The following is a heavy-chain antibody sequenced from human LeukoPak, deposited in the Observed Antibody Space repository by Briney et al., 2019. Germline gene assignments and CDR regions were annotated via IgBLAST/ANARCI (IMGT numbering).Heavy chain of an antibody. V-gene: IGHV4-39*01. CDR1: GGSIGSNSYY. Sequence: SETLSLTCTVSGGSIGSNSYYWGWIRQPPGKGLEWIGSIYYSGSTYYNPSLKSRVTISVDTSRNQFSLKLNSVTAADTAVYYCARHRSKWLQSSFDYWGQGTLVTVSS. D-gene: IGHD5-24*01. J-gene: IGHJ4*02. CDR2: IYYSGST. CDR3: ARHRSKWLQSSFDY.